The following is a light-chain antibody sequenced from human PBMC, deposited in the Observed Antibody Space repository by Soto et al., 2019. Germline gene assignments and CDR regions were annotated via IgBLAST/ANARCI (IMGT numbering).Light chain of an antibody. CDR1: QSISSTS. Sequence: EIVLTQSPGTLSLSPGERATLSCRASQSISSTSLAWYQQKPGQAPRLLIYGASSRATGIPGRFTGSGSGTDFTLTISRLEPEDFAVYYCPPHGRPPLTSGGG. CDR2: GAS. CDR3: PPHGRPPLT. V-gene: IGKV3-20*01. J-gene: IGKJ4*01.